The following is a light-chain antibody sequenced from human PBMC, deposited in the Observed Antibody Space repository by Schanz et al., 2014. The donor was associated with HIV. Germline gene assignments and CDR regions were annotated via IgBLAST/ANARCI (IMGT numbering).Light chain of an antibody. CDR2: DVT. CDR1: SGDVGRYDY. Sequence: QSALTQPASVSGSLGQSITISCTGTSGDVGRYDYVSWYQQHPGQAPKLLIYDVTYRPSGISNRFSGSKSGYTASLTISGLQADDEADYYCSSYTTSSTLVFGGGTQLT. V-gene: IGLV2-14*03. J-gene: IGLJ2*01. CDR3: SSYTTSSTLV.